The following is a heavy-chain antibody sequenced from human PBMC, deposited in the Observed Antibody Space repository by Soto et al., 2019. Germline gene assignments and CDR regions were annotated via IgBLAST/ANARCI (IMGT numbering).Heavy chain of an antibody. CDR3: ARRLAKTEFDY. J-gene: IGHJ4*02. CDR1: GGSISSYY. CDR2: IYYSGST. V-gene: IGHV4-59*01. D-gene: IGHD5-12*01. Sequence: SETLSLTCTVSGGSISSYYWSWIRQPPGKGLEWIGYIYYSGSTNYNPSLKSRVTISVDTSKNQFSLKLSSVTAADTAVYYCARRLAKTEFDYWGQGTLVTVSS.